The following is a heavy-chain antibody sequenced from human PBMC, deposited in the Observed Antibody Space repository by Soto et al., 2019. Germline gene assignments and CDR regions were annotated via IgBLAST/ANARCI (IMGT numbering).Heavy chain of an antibody. CDR3: ARLHESAYSSGWPSSWFDP. CDR2: IYYSGST. CDR1: GGSISSGDYY. Sequence: PSETLSLTCTVSGGSISSGDYYWSWIRQPPGKGLECIGYIYYSGSTYYNPSLKSRVTISVDTSKNQFSLKLSSVTAADTAVYYCARLHESAYSSGWPSSWFDPWGQGTLVTVSS. J-gene: IGHJ5*02. V-gene: IGHV4-30-4*01. D-gene: IGHD6-19*01.